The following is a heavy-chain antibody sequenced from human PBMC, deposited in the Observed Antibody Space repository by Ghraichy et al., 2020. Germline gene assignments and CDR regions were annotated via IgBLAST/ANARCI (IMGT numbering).Heavy chain of an antibody. Sequence: GGSLRLSCAASGFTFSSYSMNWVRQAPGKGLEWVSSISSSSSYIYYADSVKGRFTISRDNAKNSLYLQMNSLRAKDTAVYYCARGSYCSGGSCAPDDAFDIWGQGTMVTVSS. J-gene: IGHJ3*02. CDR3: ARGSYCSGGSCAPDDAFDI. CDR1: GFTFSSYS. D-gene: IGHD2-15*01. V-gene: IGHV3-21*01. CDR2: ISSSSSYI.